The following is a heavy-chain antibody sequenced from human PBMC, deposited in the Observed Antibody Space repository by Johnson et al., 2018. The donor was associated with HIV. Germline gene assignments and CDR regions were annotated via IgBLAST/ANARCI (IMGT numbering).Heavy chain of an antibody. CDR3: AREWDPRTPDAFDI. CDR2: ISYDGSTK. CDR1: GFTFSSYA. D-gene: IGHD1-26*01. V-gene: IGHV3-30-3*01. Sequence: VQLVESGGGLVQPGGSLRLSCAASGFTFSSYAMSWVRQAPGKGLEWVAVISYDGSTKYYADSVRGRFTISRDNSKNTLYLQMNSLRAEDTAVYYCAREWDPRTPDAFDIWGQGTMVTVSS. J-gene: IGHJ3*02.